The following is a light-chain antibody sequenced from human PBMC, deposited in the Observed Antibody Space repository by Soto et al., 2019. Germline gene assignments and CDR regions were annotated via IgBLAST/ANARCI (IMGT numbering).Light chain of an antibody. Sequence: QSVLAQPASVSGSPGQSITISCTGTSDDVGAYNSVSWYQQLPHKAPQVILYKGTQRPSGVSSRFSGSTSGNAASLTISGLQADDEADYLCCSSARESTYVFGTGTKVTVL. CDR3: CSSARESTYV. CDR1: SDDVGAYNS. V-gene: IGLV2-23*01. J-gene: IGLJ1*01. CDR2: KGT.